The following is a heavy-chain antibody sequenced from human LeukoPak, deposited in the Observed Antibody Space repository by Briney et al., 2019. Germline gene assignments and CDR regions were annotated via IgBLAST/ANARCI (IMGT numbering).Heavy chain of an antibody. D-gene: IGHD3-10*01. V-gene: IGHV4-59*06. CDR2: XYYSGST. Sequence: SETLSLTXTVSGGSISXXXXXXXRQXPGXXXEWIGYXYYSGSTYYNPSLKSRVTIXXXXSKNQFSLKLSSVTAADTAVYYCARGKLDAFDIWGQGTMVTVSS. CDR1: GGSISXXX. J-gene: IGHJ3*02. CDR3: ARGKLDAFDI.